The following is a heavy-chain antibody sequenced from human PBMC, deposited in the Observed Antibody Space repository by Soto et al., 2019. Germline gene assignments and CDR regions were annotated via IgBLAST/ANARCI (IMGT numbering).Heavy chain of an antibody. CDR2: IYPGDSDT. CDR1: GYSFTNYW. V-gene: IGHV5-51*01. D-gene: IGHD2-15*01. J-gene: IGHJ6*02. CDR3: ARLDCSGGSCLDYYSYGMDV. Sequence: GESLKISCKGSGYSFTNYWIGWVRQMPGKGLEWMGIIYPGDSDTVYSPSFQGQVTISADKSISTAYLQWSSLKASDTAMYYCARLDCSGGSCLDYYSYGMDVWGQGTTVTVSS.